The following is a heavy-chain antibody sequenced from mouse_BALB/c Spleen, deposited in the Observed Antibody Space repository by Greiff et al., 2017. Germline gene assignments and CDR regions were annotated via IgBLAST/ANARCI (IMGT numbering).Heavy chain of an antibody. V-gene: IGHV5-6-4*01. CDR2: ISSGGSYT. CDR1: GFTFSSYT. J-gene: IGHJ4*01. CDR3: TCSLGDEDYYAMDD. D-gene: IGHD1-2*01. Sequence: EVHLVESGGGLVKPGGSLKLSCAASGFTFSSYTMSWVRQTPEKRLEWVATISSGGSYTYYPDSVKGRFTISRDNAKNTLYLQMSSLKSEDTAMYYCTCSLGDEDYYAMDDGGQGTSVTVAS.